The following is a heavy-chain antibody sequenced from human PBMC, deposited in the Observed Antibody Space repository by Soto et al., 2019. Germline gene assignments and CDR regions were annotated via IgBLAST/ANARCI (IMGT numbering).Heavy chain of an antibody. D-gene: IGHD3-22*01. CDR1: GGSVSSGSYY. Sequence: QVQLQESGPGLVKPSETLSLTCTVSGGSVSSGSYYWSWIRQPPGKGLEWIGYIYYSGSTNYNPSLKSRVTISVDTSKNQFSLKLSPVTAADTAVYYCAREKPGSGYYLDYWGQGTLVTVSS. CDR2: IYYSGST. CDR3: AREKPGSGYYLDY. V-gene: IGHV4-61*01. J-gene: IGHJ4*02.